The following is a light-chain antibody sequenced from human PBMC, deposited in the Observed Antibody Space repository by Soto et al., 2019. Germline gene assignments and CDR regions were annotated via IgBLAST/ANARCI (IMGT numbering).Light chain of an antibody. J-gene: IGLJ1*01. CDR2: DVY. Sequence: QSALARPASVSGSPGQSIAISCIGVRTDGDGHDYVSWYQQHPGQAPQLIIYDVYNRPSGVSDRFSGSKSGNTASLIISGLQAEDEADYFCTSYTASSPFYVFGAGTKVTVL. V-gene: IGLV2-14*03. CDR1: RTDGDGHDY. CDR3: TSYTASSPFYV.